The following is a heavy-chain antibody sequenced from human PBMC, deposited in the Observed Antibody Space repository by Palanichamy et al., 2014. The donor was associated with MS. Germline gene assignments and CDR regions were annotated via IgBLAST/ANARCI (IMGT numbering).Heavy chain of an antibody. CDR3: TTHDNGDLGVF. D-gene: IGHD4-17*01. Sequence: EVQLVEVWGEALVKAWGVPLDSPVQPLDSLFSNVWMSWVRQAPGKGLEWVGRIKRKTDGGTTDYAAPVKGRFTISGEDSKNTLYLQMNSLKTEDTAVYYCTTHDNGDLGVFWGQGTLVTVSS. CDR2: IKRKTDGGTT. CDR1: DSLFSNVW. V-gene: IGHV3-15*02. J-gene: IGHJ4*02.